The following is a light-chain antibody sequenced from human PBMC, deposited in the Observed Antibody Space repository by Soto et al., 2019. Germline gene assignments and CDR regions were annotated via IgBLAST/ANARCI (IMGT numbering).Light chain of an antibody. V-gene: IGLV3-1*01. J-gene: IGLJ2*01. Sequence: SYELTQPPSVSVSPGQTASITCSGDKLGNKYACWYQQKSGQSPVLVIYEDSKRPSGIPERFSGSNAGNTATLTISGTQAREGANYYCKGGESSTGLFGGGTKLTAL. CDR1: KLGNKY. CDR2: EDS. CDR3: KGGESSTGL.